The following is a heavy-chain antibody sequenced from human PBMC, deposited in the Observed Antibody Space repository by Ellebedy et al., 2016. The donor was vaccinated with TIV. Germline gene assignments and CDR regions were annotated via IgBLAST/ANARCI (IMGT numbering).Heavy chain of an antibody. CDR3: ASLWGVAGRETDY. J-gene: IGHJ4*02. Sequence: GGSLRLSCAASGFTFSSYAMHWVRQAPGKGLEWVAVISYDGSNKYYADSVKGRFTISRDNSKNTLYLQMNSLRAEDTAVYYCASLWGVAGRETDYWGQGTLVTVSS. V-gene: IGHV3-30-3*01. CDR2: ISYDGSNK. D-gene: IGHD6-19*01. CDR1: GFTFSSYA.